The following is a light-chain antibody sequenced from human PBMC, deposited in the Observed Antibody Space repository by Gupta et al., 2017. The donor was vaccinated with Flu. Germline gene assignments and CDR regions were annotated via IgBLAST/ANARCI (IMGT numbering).Light chain of an antibody. J-gene: IGKJ5*01. CDR2: ASS. CDR1: QNNSNY. V-gene: IGKV1-39*01. CDR3: QQSYSLPIA. Sequence: GDRVTMTCRASQNNSNYLTWYQHRPRQAPKLLIYASSTLQSGVPARFSGSGSGTDFSLTINSLQPEDFAIYYCQQSYSLPIAFGPGTRLEIK.